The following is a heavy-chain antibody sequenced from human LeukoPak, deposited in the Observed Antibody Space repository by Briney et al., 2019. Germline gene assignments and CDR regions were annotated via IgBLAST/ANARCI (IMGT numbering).Heavy chain of an antibody. Sequence: ASVKGSCKASGYTFTGYYMQWVRQAPGQGLEWMERINPNSGGTNYAQKFQGRVTMTMDTSISTAYMELSRLRSVDTAVYYCARGGGLRYFDWLPDYWGQGILVTVSS. CDR3: ARGGGLRYFDWLPDY. D-gene: IGHD3-9*01. CDR2: INPNSGGT. CDR1: GYTFTGYY. V-gene: IGHV1-2*06. J-gene: IGHJ4*02.